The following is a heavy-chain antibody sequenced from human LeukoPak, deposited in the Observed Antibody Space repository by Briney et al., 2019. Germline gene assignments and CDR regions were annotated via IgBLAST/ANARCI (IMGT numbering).Heavy chain of an antibody. CDR2: IKYDGIDK. V-gene: IGHV3-7*01. D-gene: IGHD2-21*01. CDR1: GFIFTDYW. CDR3: ARGATFCGGDCFDY. J-gene: IGHJ4*02. Sequence: GGSLRLSCAASGFIFTDYWMNWVRQAPGKGLEWVAMIKYDGIDKQYLDSVKGRFTISRDNAKNSLYLQMNSLRAEDTAVYYCARGATFCGGDCFDYWGQGTLVTVSS.